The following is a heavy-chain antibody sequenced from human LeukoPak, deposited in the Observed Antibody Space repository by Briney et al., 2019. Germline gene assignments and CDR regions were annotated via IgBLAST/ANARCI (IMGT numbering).Heavy chain of an antibody. J-gene: IGHJ4*02. D-gene: IGHD3-22*01. V-gene: IGHV3-74*01. CDR2: ISHDGII. CDR1: GFTFSSYV. Sequence: GGSLRLSCETAGFTFSSYVMHWVRRTPGKGLVWVSRISHDGIISYADSVKGRFTISRDNAKNTLTLQMNSLKTEDTAVYYCTTDGEYYYDSSGLSYWGQGTLVTVSS. CDR3: TTDGEYYYDSSGLSY.